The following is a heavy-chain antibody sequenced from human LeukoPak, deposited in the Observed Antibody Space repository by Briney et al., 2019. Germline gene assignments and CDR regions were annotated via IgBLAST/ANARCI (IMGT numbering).Heavy chain of an antibody. CDR2: VYYSETT. J-gene: IGHJ6*03. CDR1: GGSISSFY. V-gene: IGHV4-59*01. CDR3: AKGPLYYYMDV. Sequence: AETLSLTCTVSGGSISSFYWSWIRQPPGKGLGWIGYVYYSETTNYNPSLKSRVAISVDTSKNQFSLKLSSVTAADTAVYYCAKGPLYYYMDVWGKGTTVTVSS.